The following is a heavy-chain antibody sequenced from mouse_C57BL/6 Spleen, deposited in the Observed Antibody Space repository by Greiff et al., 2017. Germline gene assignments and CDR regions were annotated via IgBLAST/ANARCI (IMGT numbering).Heavy chain of an antibody. V-gene: IGHV14-1*01. CDR1: GFNITDYY. CDR2: IDPDDGDT. D-gene: IGHD1-1*01. CDR3: TYNYYGSSAWFAY. Sequence: EVQLQQSGAELVRPGASVKLSCTASGFNITDYYMHWVKQRPEQGLEWIGRIDPDDGDTEYAPKFQGKATMTADTSSNTAYLQLSSLTSEDTAVYYCTYNYYGSSAWFAYWGKGTLVTVSA. J-gene: IGHJ3*01.